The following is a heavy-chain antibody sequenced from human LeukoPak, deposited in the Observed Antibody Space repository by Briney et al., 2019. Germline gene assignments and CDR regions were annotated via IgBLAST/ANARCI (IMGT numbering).Heavy chain of an antibody. CDR2: ISNNGGYT. CDR3: AKQLGYCSDGSCYFPY. D-gene: IGHD2-15*01. J-gene: IGHJ4*02. V-gene: IGHV3-23*01. CDR1: GFSFSHYG. Sequence: PGGSLRLSCAASGFSFSHYGMHWVRQAPGKGLEWVSAISNNGGYTYYADSVQGRFTISRDNSKSTLCLQMNSLRAEDTAVYYCAKQLGYCSDGSCYFPYWGRGTLVTVSS.